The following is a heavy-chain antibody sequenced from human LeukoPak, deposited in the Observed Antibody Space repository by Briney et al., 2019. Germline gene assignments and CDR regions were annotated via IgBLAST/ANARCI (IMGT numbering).Heavy chain of an antibody. Sequence: GGSLRLSCAASGFTFSSYAMHWVRQAPGKGLEYVSAISCNGGSTYYANSVKGRFTISRDNSKNTLYLQMGSLRAEDMAVYYCARELGGNSVGVDDWGQGTLVTVSS. J-gene: IGHJ4*02. CDR3: ARELGGNSVGVDD. CDR1: GFTFSSYA. CDR2: ISCNGGST. V-gene: IGHV3-64*01. D-gene: IGHD4-23*01.